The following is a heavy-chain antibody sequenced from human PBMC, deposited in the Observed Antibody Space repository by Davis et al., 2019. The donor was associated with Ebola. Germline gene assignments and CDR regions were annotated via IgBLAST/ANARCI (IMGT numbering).Heavy chain of an antibody. D-gene: IGHD3-9*01. CDR1: GYSFTSYW. CDR3: ARGNHYDILTGYPGAYYYYGMDV. V-gene: IGHV5-10-1*01. J-gene: IGHJ6*02. CDR2: IDPSDSYT. Sequence: WGSLRLSCKGSGYSFTSYWISWVRQMPGKGLEWMGRIDPSDSYTNYSPSFQGHVTISADKSISTAYLQWSSLKASDTAMYYCARGNHYDILTGYPGAYYYYGMDVWGQGTTVTVSS.